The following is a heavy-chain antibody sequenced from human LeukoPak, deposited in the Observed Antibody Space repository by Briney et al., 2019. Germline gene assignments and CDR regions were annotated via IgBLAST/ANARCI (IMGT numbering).Heavy chain of an antibody. Sequence: GGSLRLSCAASGFTFGNYAMNWVRQAPGRGLEWVSAISGTGGSIYYADSVKGRFTISRDNAKNALYLQMNTLRAEDTAIYSCATRPTVGGTTPTFDHWGQGTPVTVSS. J-gene: IGHJ4*02. CDR3: ATRPTVGGTTPTFDH. CDR2: ISGTGGSI. CDR1: GFTFGNYA. D-gene: IGHD1-26*01. V-gene: IGHV3-23*01.